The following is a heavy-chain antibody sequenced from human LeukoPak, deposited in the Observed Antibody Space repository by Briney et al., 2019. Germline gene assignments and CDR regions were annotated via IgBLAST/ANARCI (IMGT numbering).Heavy chain of an antibody. J-gene: IGHJ4*02. V-gene: IGHV3-7*01. D-gene: IGHD4-17*01. Sequence: PGGSLRLSCAASGFTFSRHWMTWVRQAPGKGLEWMASIKQGGSEKYYADSVKGRFTVSRDDVKSSLYLQMNSLSADDTAVYYCAKGPHYGARVDYSDFWGQGTKVTVSS. CDR3: AKGPHYGARVDYSDF. CDR1: GFTFSRHW. CDR2: IKQGGSEK.